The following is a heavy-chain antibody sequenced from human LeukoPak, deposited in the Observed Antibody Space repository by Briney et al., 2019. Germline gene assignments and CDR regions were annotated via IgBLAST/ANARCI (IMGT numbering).Heavy chain of an antibody. CDR1: GYTFTSYG. Sequence: ASVKVSCKASGYTFTSYGISWVRQAPGQGLEWMGWISAYNGNTNYAQKLQGRVTMTTDTSTSTAYMELRSLRSDDTAVYYCARDRLVVVPAASYDAFDIWGQGTMVTVSS. CDR3: ARDRLVVVPAASYDAFDI. V-gene: IGHV1-18*01. J-gene: IGHJ3*02. CDR2: ISAYNGNT. D-gene: IGHD2-2*01.